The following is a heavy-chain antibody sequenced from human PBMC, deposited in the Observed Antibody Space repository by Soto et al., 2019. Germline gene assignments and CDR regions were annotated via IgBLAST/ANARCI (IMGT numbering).Heavy chain of an antibody. J-gene: IGHJ4*02. V-gene: IGHV1-3*01. CDR2: INAGNGNT. CDR3: ARARGGLKNSGSYFPFDY. D-gene: IGHD1-26*01. Sequence: QVQLVESGAEVKKPGASVKVSCKASGYTFTSYAMHWVRQAPGQRLEWMGWINAGNGNTKYSQKFQGRVTITRDTSASTSYMESSSLRAEDTAVYYSARARGGLKNSGSYFPFDYWGQGTLVTVSS. CDR1: GYTFTSYA.